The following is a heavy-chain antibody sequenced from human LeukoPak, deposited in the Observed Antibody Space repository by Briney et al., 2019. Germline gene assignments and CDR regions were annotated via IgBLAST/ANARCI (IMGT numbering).Heavy chain of an antibody. Sequence: PSXTLSLTCTVSGGSISSSSYYWGWIRQPPGKGLEWIESIYYSGSTYYNPPLKSRVTISVNKDKNQYSLKLSSVTAADTAVYYCARHRLTAPIRALDYWGQGTLVTVSS. CDR2: IYYSGST. CDR1: GGSISSSSYY. CDR3: ARHRLTAPIRALDY. D-gene: IGHD2-21*02. V-gene: IGHV4-39*01. J-gene: IGHJ4*02.